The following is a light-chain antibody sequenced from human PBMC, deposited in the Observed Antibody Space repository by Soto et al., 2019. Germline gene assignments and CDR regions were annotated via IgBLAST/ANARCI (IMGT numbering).Light chain of an antibody. CDR2: DDD. Sequence: QSVLTQPPSVSSAPGQKVTISCSGSSSNIGDDYVYWYQQFPGKAPRLLIYDDDKRPSGIPDRFSGSKSGTAATLEIAGLQTGDEADYYCGTWDSSLSGGVFGGGTQLTVL. V-gene: IGLV1-51*01. CDR1: SSNIGDDY. CDR3: GTWDSSLSGGV. J-gene: IGLJ3*02.